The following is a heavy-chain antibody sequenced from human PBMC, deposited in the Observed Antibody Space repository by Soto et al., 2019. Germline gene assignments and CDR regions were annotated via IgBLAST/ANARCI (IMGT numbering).Heavy chain of an antibody. CDR1: GGSISSYY. CDR3: ARTYDGSGPNSGAYGFDI. CDR2: IYYSGT. J-gene: IGHJ3*02. V-gene: IGHV4-59*01. D-gene: IGHD3-22*01. Sequence: QVQLQESGPGLVKPSETLSLTCSVSGGSISSYYWSWIRQPPGKGLEWIAYIYYSGTSYNPYLKSRVSISLDTPKNQFSLKLSSVTAADTAVYYCARTYDGSGPNSGAYGFDIWGQGTLVTVSS.